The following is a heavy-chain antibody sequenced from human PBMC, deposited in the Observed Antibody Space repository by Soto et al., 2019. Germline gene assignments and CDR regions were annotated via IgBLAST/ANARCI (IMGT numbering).Heavy chain of an antibody. V-gene: IGHV3-48*02. Sequence: GSLRLSCAASGFTFSSYSMNWVRQAPGKGLEWISYISTTSSSIYYADSVKGRFTISRDNAKNSLFLQMNSLRDEDTAVYYCARRGVAFDYWGQGALVTVSS. D-gene: IGHD3-10*01. J-gene: IGHJ4*02. CDR2: ISTTSSSI. CDR3: ARRGVAFDY. CDR1: GFTFSSYS.